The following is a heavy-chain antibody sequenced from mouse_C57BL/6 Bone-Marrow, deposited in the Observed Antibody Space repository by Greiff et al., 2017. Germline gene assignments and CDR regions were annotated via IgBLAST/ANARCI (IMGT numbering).Heavy chain of an antibody. CDR2: IYPGGGYT. D-gene: IGHD3-2*02. J-gene: IGHJ4*01. Sequence: QVQLQQSGAELVRPGTSVKMSCKASGYTFTNYWIGWAKQRPGHGLEWIGDIYPGGGYTNYNEKFKGKATLTADKSSSTAYMQFSSLTSEDSAIYYCARSRGQLRLLDYYAMDYWGQGTSVTVSS. CDR3: ARSRGQLRLLDYYAMDY. V-gene: IGHV1-63*01. CDR1: GYTFTNYW.